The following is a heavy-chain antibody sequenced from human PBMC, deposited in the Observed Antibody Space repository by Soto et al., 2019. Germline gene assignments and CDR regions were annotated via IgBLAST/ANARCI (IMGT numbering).Heavy chain of an antibody. V-gene: IGHV3-23*01. CDR3: AKDLVLMVYAMPLGFDY. Sequence: EVQLLESGGGLVQPGGSLRLSCAASGFTFSSYAMSWVRQAPGKGLEWVSAISGSGGSTYYADSVKGPFTISRDNSKNTLNLKMNSLRSEDTAVYYCAKDLVLMVYAMPLGFDYWGQGTLVTVSS. CDR1: GFTFSSYA. D-gene: IGHD2-8*01. CDR2: ISGSGGST. J-gene: IGHJ4*02.